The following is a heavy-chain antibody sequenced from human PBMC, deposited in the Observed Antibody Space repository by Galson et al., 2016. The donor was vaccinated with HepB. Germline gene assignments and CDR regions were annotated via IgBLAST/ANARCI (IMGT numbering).Heavy chain of an antibody. CDR2: IQQDGRDM. Sequence: SLRLSCATSGFTFSSYWMSWVRQAPGKGLEWVANIQQDGRDMRYLDSVKGRFTISRDNAKNSLYLQMNSLRAEDTAVYYCARDIVVSPAAPYAAYWGRGTLVTVSS. CDR1: GFTFSSYW. CDR3: ARDIVVSPAAPYAAY. D-gene: IGHD2-15*01. J-gene: IGHJ2*01. V-gene: IGHV3-7*04.